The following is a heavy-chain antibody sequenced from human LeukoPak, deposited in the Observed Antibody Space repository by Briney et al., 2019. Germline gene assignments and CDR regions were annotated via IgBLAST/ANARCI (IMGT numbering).Heavy chain of an antibody. CDR2: IYYSGST. D-gene: IGHD3-10*01. CDR1: GGSISSSSYY. V-gene: IGHV4-39*07. Sequence: SETLSLTCTVSGGSISSSSYYWGWIRQPPGKGLEWIGSIYYSGSTYYNPSLKSRVTRSVDTSKNQFSLKLSSVTAADTAVYYCARDKTLWFGEFSNWFDPWGQGTLVTVSS. J-gene: IGHJ5*02. CDR3: ARDKTLWFGEFSNWFDP.